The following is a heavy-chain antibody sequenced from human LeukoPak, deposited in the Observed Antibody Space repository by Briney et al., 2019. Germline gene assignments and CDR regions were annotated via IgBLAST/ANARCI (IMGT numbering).Heavy chain of an antibody. J-gene: IGHJ4*02. CDR1: GYTFTNYS. D-gene: IGHD3-22*01. V-gene: IGHV1-18*04. CDR2: ISDYNGYT. Sequence: ASVKVSCKASGYTFTNYSFSWVRQAPGQGLEWMGWISDYNGYTKYAQKFQDRVTMTTDTSTSTAYMGLRSLRSDDTALYYCARDRSPRHYYDTSDYHGAAYYWGQGTLVTVSS. CDR3: ARDRSPRHYYDTSDYHGAAYY.